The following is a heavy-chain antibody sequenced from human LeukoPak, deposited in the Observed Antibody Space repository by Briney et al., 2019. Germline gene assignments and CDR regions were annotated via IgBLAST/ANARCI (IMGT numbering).Heavy chain of an antibody. Sequence: GGSLRLSCATSGFTFNLAWMRWVRQAAGKGREWVGRMKRNTQGSITEYAAAVTGRVTITRDDEKTTLYMHMYSLQRHDTRLSYCNTPPGYESYWGQGPLVTVSS. CDR1: GFTFNLAW. CDR2: MKRNTQGSIT. J-gene: IGHJ4*02. V-gene: IGHV3-15*01. CDR3: NTPPGYESY. D-gene: IGHD2-15*01.